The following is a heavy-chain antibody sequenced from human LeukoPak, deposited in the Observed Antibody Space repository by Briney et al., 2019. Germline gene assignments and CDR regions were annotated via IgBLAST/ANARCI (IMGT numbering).Heavy chain of an antibody. D-gene: IGHD2-15*01. CDR1: GYTFTRYD. V-gene: IGHV1-8*03. CDR3: ARVDGSPDS. J-gene: IGHJ4*02. Sequence: ASVKVSCKASGYTFTRYDINWVRQATGQGLEWIGWVNLKSGNTGSAQKFQGRVTITRDTSINTAYMELSSLRPEDTGVYYCARVDGSPDSWGQGTLVTVSS. CDR2: VNLKSGNT.